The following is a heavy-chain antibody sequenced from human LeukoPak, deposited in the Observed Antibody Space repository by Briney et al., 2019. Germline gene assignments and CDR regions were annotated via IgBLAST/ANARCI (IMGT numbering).Heavy chain of an antibody. CDR1: GGSISSGGYY. Sequence: PSQTLSLTCTVSGGSISSGGYYWSWIRQHPGKGLEWIGYIYYSGSTYYNPSLKSRVTISVDTSKNQFSLKLSSVTAADTAVYYCARETLYGSGSYYGNWFDPWGQGTLVTVSS. J-gene: IGHJ5*02. D-gene: IGHD3-10*01. CDR2: IYYSGST. CDR3: ARETLYGSGSYYGNWFDP. V-gene: IGHV4-31*03.